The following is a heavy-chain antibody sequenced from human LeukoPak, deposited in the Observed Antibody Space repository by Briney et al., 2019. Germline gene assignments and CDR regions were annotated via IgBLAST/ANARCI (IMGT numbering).Heavy chain of an antibody. CDR2: IYYSGST. CDR3: ASVYSYGYYFDY. J-gene: IGHJ4*02. V-gene: IGHV4-31*03. CDR1: GGSISSGGYY. Sequence: SETLSLTCTVSGGSISSGGYYWSWIRQHPGKGLEWIGYIYYSGSTHYNPSLKSRVTISVDTSKNQFSLKLSSVTAADTAVYYCASVYSYGYYFDYWGQGTLVTVSS. D-gene: IGHD5-18*01.